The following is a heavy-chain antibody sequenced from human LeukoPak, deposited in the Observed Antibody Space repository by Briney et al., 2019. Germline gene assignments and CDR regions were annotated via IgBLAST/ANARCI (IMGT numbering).Heavy chain of an antibody. CDR1: GFTFSSYA. Sequence: GGSLRLSCAASGFTFSSYAMHWVRQAPGKGLEWVAVISYDGSNKYYADSVKGRFTISRDNSKNTLYLQMNSLRAEDTAVYYCAKSRYSATWYDSWGQGTLVTVSS. D-gene: IGHD6-13*01. CDR3: AKSRYSATWYDS. CDR2: ISYDGSNK. J-gene: IGHJ5*01. V-gene: IGHV3-30*18.